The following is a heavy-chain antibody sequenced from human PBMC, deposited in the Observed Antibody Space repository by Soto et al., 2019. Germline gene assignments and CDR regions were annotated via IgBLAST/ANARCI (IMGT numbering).Heavy chain of an antibody. CDR2: ISSNSNYK. CDR3: ARATGYYHTSGSDS. D-gene: IGHD3-22*01. V-gene: IGHV3-11*06. CDR1: GFTSSDYY. J-gene: IGHJ4*02. Sequence: GGSLRLSCAASGFTSSDYYMSWIRQAPGKGLEWISYISSNSNYKNHADSVRGRFTISRDNAKNSLYLQMNGLRAEDTAVYYCARATGYYHTSGSDSWGQGTLVTVSS.